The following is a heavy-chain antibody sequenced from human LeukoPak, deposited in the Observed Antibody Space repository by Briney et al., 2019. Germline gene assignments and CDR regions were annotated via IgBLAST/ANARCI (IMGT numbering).Heavy chain of an antibody. J-gene: IGHJ4*02. Sequence: PGGSLRLSCAASGFTFSSYSMNWVRQAPGKGLEGVSYISCSSSTKYYADSVKGRFTTSRDTAKKSLFLQMNSLRAEDTAVYYCAREDIAVAGSFDYGGQPTLSTVS. CDR2: ISCSSSTK. CDR1: GFTFSSYS. D-gene: IGHD6-19*01. V-gene: IGHV3-48*04. CDR3: AREDIAVAGSFDY.